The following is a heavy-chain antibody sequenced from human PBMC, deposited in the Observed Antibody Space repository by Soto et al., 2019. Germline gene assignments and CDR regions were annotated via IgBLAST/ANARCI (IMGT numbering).Heavy chain of an antibody. Sequence: GGSLRLSCAASGFTFSSYWMHWVRQAPGKGLVWVSRINSDGSSTSYADSVKGRFTISRDNAKNTLYLQMNSLRAEETAVYYCARAVTYYDILTGYRTQYYYYYMDVWGKGTTVTVSS. CDR3: ARAVTYYDILTGYRTQYYYYYMDV. J-gene: IGHJ6*03. V-gene: IGHV3-74*01. CDR2: INSDGSST. CDR1: GFTFSSYW. D-gene: IGHD3-9*01.